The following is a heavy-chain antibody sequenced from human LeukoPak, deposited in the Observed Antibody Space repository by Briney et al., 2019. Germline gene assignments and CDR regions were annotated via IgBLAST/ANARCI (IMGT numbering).Heavy chain of an antibody. V-gene: IGHV4-4*07. CDR2: IYTSGST. J-gene: IGHJ6*03. D-gene: IGHD3-10*01. CDR3: AREEWFGELRSYYYYYMDV. Sequence: SETLSLTCTVSGGSISSYYWSWIRQPAGKGLEWIGRIYTSGSTNYNPSLKSRVTMSVDTSKNQFSLKLSSVTAADTAVCYCAREEWFGELRSYYYYYMDVWGKGTTVTISS. CDR1: GGSISSYY.